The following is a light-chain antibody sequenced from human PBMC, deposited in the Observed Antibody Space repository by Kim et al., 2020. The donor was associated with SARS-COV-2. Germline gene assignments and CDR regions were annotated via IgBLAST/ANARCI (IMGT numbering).Light chain of an antibody. CDR1: SGHSSYA. CDR2: LNSDGSH. Sequence: KLTCTLSSGHSSYAIAWHQQQPEKGPRYLMKLNSDGSHSKGDGIPDRFSGSSSGAERYLTISSLQSEDEADYYCQTWGTGIHPWVFGGGTQLTVL. J-gene: IGLJ3*02. CDR3: QTWGTGIHPWV. V-gene: IGLV4-69*01.